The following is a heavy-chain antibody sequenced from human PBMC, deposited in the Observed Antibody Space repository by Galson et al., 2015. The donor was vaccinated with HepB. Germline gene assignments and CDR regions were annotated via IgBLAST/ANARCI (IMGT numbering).Heavy chain of an antibody. D-gene: IGHD5-12*01. CDR2: IPYDGTTK. CDR3: IKGGGYSAIRGRGGFDS. Sequence: SLRLPCAASGFTFNRYAMHRVRQAPGKGLQWVAVIPYDGTTKFYARSVKGRFTISRDNSGNTLFLHMNSLRPEDTALYYCIKGGGYSAIRGRGGFDSWGQGALVTFSS. V-gene: IGHV3-30*04. CDR1: GFTFNRYA. J-gene: IGHJ4*02.